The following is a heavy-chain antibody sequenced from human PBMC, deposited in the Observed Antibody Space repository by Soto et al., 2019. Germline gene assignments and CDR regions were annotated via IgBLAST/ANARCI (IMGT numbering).Heavy chain of an antibody. V-gene: IGHV3-23*01. Sequence: GGSLRLSCAASGFTFSSYAMSWVRQAPGKGLEWVSAISGSGGSTYYADSVKGRFTISRDNSKNTLYLQMNSLRAEDTAVYYCAKGKYGDYPLHDYFDYWGQGTLVTVSS. CDR3: AKGKYGDYPLHDYFDY. CDR2: ISGSGGST. J-gene: IGHJ4*02. D-gene: IGHD4-17*01. CDR1: GFTFSSYA.